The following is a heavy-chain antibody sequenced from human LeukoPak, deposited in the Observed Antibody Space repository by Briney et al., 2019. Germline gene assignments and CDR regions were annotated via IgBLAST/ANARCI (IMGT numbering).Heavy chain of an antibody. Sequence: GGSLRLSCAASGFTFSSYEMNWVREAPGRGLEWVSYISSSGSTIYYADSVKGRFTISRDNAKNSLYLQMNSLRAEDTAVYYCARETLELGYWGQGTLVTVSS. D-gene: IGHD1-7*01. CDR3: ARETLELGY. J-gene: IGHJ4*02. CDR1: GFTFSSYE. V-gene: IGHV3-48*03. CDR2: ISSSGSTI.